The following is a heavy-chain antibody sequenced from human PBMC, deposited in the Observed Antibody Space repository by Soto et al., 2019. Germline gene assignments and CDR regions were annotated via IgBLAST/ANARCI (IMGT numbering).Heavy chain of an antibody. D-gene: IGHD2-15*01. CDR3: ARDLRGVVVAAQAETTYYYYGMDV. Sequence: EVQLVESGGGLVKPGGSLRLSCAASGFTFSSYSMNWVRQAPGKGLEWVSSISSSSSYIYYADSVKGRFTISRDNAKNSLYLQMNSLRAEDTAVYYCARDLRGVVVAAQAETTYYYYGMDVWGQGTTVTVSS. J-gene: IGHJ6*02. CDR2: ISSSSSYI. CDR1: GFTFSSYS. V-gene: IGHV3-21*01.